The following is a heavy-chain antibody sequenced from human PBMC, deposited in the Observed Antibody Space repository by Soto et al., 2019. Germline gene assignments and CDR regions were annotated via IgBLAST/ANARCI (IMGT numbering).Heavy chain of an antibody. CDR1: GGSVSSGSYY. Sequence: SETLSLTCTVSGGSVSSGSYYWSWIRQPPGKGLEWIGYIYYSGSTNYNPSLKSRVTISVDTSKNQFSLKLSSVTAADTAVYYCARLAHSYGPPSPVDYWGQGTLVTVSS. D-gene: IGHD5-18*01. CDR3: ARLAHSYGPPSPVDY. CDR2: IYYSGST. J-gene: IGHJ4*02. V-gene: IGHV4-61*01.